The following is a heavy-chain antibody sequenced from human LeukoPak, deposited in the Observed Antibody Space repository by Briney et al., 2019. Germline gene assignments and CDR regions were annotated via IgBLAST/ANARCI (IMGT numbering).Heavy chain of an antibody. V-gene: IGHV3-15*05. D-gene: IGHD5/OR15-5a*01. CDR2: IRSKSDGETI. J-gene: IGHJ4*02. Sequence: PGGSLRLSCAASGFTFSNTWMAWVRQTPGKGLEWVGRIRSKSDGETIDYAAPVKGRFTISRDNAKNSLYLQMNSLRAEDTALYYCAKDSVPSSTRAYPDYYFDYWGQGTLVTVSS. CDR1: GFTFSNTW. CDR3: AKDSVPSSTRAYPDYYFDY.